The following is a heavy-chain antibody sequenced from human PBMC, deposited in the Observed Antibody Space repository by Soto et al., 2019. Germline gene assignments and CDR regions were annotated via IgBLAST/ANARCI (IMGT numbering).Heavy chain of an antibody. CDR3: ARVDSSSYY. CDR2: INPNSGGT. V-gene: IGHV1-2*02. J-gene: IGHJ4*02. Sequence: ASVKVSCKASGYYMHWVRQAPGQELEWMGWINPNSGGTNYAQKFQGRVTMTRDTSISTAYMELSRLRSDDTAVYYCARVDSSSYYWGQGTLVTVSS. D-gene: IGHD6-6*01. CDR1: GYY.